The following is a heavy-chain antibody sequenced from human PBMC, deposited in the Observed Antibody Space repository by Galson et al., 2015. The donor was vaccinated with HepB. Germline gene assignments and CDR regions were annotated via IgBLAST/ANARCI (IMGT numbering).Heavy chain of an antibody. V-gene: IGHV5-10-1*01. D-gene: IGHD1-1*01. CDR1: GYDFTTYW. CDR3: ARGKENPSLQHTFDP. CDR2: IAPSGSQT. J-gene: IGHJ5*01. Sequence: QSGAEVKKPGESLRISCKGSGYDFTTYWISWVRQMPGKGLEWMGRIAPSGSQTSYGPSFQGHVTMSVDKSISTAYLQWSSLEASDTAMYYCARGKENPSLQHTFDPWGQGTLVTVSS.